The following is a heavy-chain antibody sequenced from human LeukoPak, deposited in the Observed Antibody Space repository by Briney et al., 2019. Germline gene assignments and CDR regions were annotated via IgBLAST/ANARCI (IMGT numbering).Heavy chain of an antibody. V-gene: IGHV3-23*01. CDR1: GFTFNNHA. CDR3: AKYFFTYSYGSSGYYFDP. CDR2: ITGSGDGR. Sequence: GGSLRLSCAASGFTFNNHAMTWIRQAPGKGLEWVSVITGSGDGRYYADSVKGRFTISRDNSKNTLHLQMNSLRAEDTALYYWAKYFFTYSYGSSGYYFDPWGQGTLVAVSS. D-gene: IGHD3-3*01. J-gene: IGHJ5*02.